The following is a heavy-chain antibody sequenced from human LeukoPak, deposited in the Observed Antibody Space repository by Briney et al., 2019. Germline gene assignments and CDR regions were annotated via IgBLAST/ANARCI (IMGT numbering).Heavy chain of an antibody. D-gene: IGHD3-10*01. CDR2: IYYSGST. J-gene: IGHJ5*02. CDR3: ARGLRSSGLDP. Sequence: PSETLSLTCTVSGGSISSSSYYWGWIRQPPGKGLEWIGSIYYSGSTYYNPSLKSRVTISVDTSKNQFSLKLSSVTAADTAVYYCARGLRSSGLDPWGQGTLVTVSS. CDR1: GGSISSSSYY. V-gene: IGHV4-39*07.